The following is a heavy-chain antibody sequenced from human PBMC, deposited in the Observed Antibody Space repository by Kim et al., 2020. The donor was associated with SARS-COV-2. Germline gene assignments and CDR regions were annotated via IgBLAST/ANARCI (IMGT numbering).Heavy chain of an antibody. D-gene: IGHD5-12*01. V-gene: IGHV1-3*01. J-gene: IGHJ4*02. Sequence: YSQKSQGRVPIPRDTSASTAYMELSSLRSEDTAVYYCARSPDIVATISLDYWGQGTLVTVSS. CDR3: ARSPDIVATISLDY.